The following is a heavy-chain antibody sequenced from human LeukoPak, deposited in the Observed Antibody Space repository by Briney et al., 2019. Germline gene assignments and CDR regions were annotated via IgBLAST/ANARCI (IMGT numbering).Heavy chain of an antibody. CDR2: ISNNGGYT. D-gene: IGHD2-15*01. Sequence: GGSLRLSCAASGFTFSSSTMSWVRQAPGQGLEWVSAISNNGGYTYYADSVQGRFTISRDNSKSTLCLQMNSLRAEDTAVYYCAKQLGYCSDGSCYFPYWGQGTLVTVSS. CDR3: AKQLGYCSDGSCYFPY. J-gene: IGHJ4*02. V-gene: IGHV3-23*01. CDR1: GFTFSSST.